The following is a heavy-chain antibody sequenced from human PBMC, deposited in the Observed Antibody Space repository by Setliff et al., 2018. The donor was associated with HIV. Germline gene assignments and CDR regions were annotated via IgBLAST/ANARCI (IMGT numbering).Heavy chain of an antibody. Sequence: SETLSLTCYVTNDPISSYYWSWVRQPAGKGLEWIGRLYVSGDTNYNPSPKSRVTMSLVTSKKHFSLKLKSVTAADTAVYYCALTGHRLLRGYMDVWGKGTTVTV. V-gene: IGHV4-4*07. J-gene: IGHJ6*03. CDR3: ALTGHRLLRGYMDV. CDR2: LYVSGDT. CDR1: NDPISSYY. D-gene: IGHD2-15*01.